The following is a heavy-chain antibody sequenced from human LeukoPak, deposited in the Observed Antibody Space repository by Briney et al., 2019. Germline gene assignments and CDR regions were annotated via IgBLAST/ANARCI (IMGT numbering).Heavy chain of an antibody. CDR2: ISTRSNYI. V-gene: IGHV3-21*06. D-gene: IGHD3-3*01. Sequence: GWSLRLSCVASRSVFSRLTMNWFRQSPGKGLEWVSSISTRSNYIYYADSVKGRFNISRDNTQNSLFLDMTRLRDEDTAGYYCASTVLGSTTDSEGYYPKWFDPWGQGTLVTVSS. CDR1: RSVFSRLT. J-gene: IGHJ5*01. CDR3: ASTVLGSTTDSEGYYPKWFDP.